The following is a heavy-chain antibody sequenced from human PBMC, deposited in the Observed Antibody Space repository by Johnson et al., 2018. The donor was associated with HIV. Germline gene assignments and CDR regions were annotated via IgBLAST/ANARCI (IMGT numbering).Heavy chain of an antibody. J-gene: IGHJ3*02. CDR1: GFTFSNYG. CDR3: AKDRETFLEWLDAFDI. V-gene: IGHV3-33*05. CDR2: ISSDGSSK. Sequence: QVQLLESGGGVVQPGGSLRLSCVASGFTFSNYGMHWVRQAPGKGLEWVAVISSDGSSKNYADSVKGRFTISRDNSKNTLYLQMNSLRAEDTAVYYCAKDRETFLEWLDAFDIWGQGTMVTVSS. D-gene: IGHD3-3*02.